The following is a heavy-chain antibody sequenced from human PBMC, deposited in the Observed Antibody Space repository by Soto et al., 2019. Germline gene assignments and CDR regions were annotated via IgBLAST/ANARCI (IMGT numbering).Heavy chain of an antibody. V-gene: IGHV1-46*03. D-gene: IGHD6-6*01. J-gene: IGHJ4*02. CDR1: GYIFTNFY. CDR2: INPNGGST. Sequence: QVQLVQPGAEVKKPGASVKFSCKASGYIFTNFYIHWVRQAPGQGLEWIGIINPNGGSTNYAQNFQGRVTMTRDTSTSTVYMDLSSLRSEDTFVYYCTRELAPGDYWGQGTLITVSS. CDR3: TRELAPGDY.